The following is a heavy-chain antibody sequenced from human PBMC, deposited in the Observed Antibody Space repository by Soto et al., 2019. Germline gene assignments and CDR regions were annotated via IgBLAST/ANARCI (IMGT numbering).Heavy chain of an antibody. CDR1: GGTFSSYA. CDR2: IIPIFGTA. Sequence: QVQLVQSGAEVKKPGSSVKVSCKASGGTFSSYAISWVRQAPGQGLEWMGGIIPIFGTANYAQKFQGRVTITADESTSTAYMELSSLRSEDTAVYYCAKSTNYYDSSGYPEDYWGQGTLVTVSS. J-gene: IGHJ4*02. D-gene: IGHD3-22*01. CDR3: AKSTNYYDSSGYPEDY. V-gene: IGHV1-69*01.